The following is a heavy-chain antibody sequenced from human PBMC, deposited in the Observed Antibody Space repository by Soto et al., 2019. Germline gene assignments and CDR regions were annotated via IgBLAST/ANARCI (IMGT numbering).Heavy chain of an antibody. J-gene: IGHJ4*02. Sequence: SETLSLTCAVYGGSFSGYYWTWIRQPPGTGLEWIGEINHSGSTNYNPSLKSRVTISVDTSKNQFSLKLTSVTAADTAVYYCARGGEPYAEGHYWGQGSLVTVSS. CDR2: INHSGST. V-gene: IGHV4-34*01. CDR3: ARGGEPYAEGHY. CDR1: GGSFSGYY. D-gene: IGHD3-16*01.